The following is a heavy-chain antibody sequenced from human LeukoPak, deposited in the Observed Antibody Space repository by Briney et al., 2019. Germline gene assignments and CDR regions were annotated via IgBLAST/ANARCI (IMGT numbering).Heavy chain of an antibody. CDR3: ARDYGFWSGYPY. V-gene: IGHV1-46*01. CDR2: INPSGGST. CDR1: GYTFSSYY. Sequence: ASVKVSCKASGYTFSSYYMHWVRQAPGQGLKWMGIINPSGGSTSYAQKFQGRVTMTRDTSTRTVYMEVSSLRSEDTAVYYCARDYGFWSGYPYWGQGTLVTVSS. J-gene: IGHJ4*02. D-gene: IGHD3-3*01.